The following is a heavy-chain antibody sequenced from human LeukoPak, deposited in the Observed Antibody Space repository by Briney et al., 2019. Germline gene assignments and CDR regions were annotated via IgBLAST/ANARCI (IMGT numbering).Heavy chain of an antibody. CDR3: TRGTLGWPLRWFDP. V-gene: IGHV6-1*01. CDR2: TYYRSKWYN. Sequence: SQTLSLTCAISGDSVSSNSAWTWIRQSPSRGLEWLGRTYYRSKWYNDYAVSVKSRIIISPGTSKNQFSLQLNSVTPEDTAVYYCTRGTLGWPLRWFDPWGQGILVTVSS. J-gene: IGHJ5*02. CDR1: GDSVSSNSA. D-gene: IGHD3-3*01.